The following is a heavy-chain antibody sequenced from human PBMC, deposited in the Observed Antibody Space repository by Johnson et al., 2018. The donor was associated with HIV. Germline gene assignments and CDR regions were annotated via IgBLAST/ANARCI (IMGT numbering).Heavy chain of an antibody. V-gene: IGHV3-13*01. J-gene: IGHJ3*02. CDR3: ARGYSSGWYFAFDI. D-gene: IGHD6-19*01. CDR2: IGTAGDT. Sequence: EVQLMESGGGLVKPGGSLRLSCAASGFTFSNAWMSWVRQATGKGLEWVSAIGTAGDTYYPGSVKGRFTISRENAKNSLYLQMNSLRAEDTAVYYCARGYSSGWYFAFDIWGQGTMVTVSS. CDR1: GFTFSNAW.